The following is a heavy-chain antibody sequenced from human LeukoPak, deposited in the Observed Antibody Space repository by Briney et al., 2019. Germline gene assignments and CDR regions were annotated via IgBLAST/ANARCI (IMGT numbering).Heavy chain of an antibody. D-gene: IGHD2-2*01. V-gene: IGHV1-18*01. J-gene: IGHJ5*02. CDR1: GYTFTSYG. Sequence: ASVKVSCKASGYTFTSYGLSWVRQAPGQGLEWMAWISAYNGNTNYAQKLQGRVTMTTDKSTSTAFMELRSLRSDDTAVYYCARAGGSSTTWWSENWFDPWGQGTLVTVSS. CDR2: ISAYNGNT. CDR3: ARAGGSSTTWWSENWFDP.